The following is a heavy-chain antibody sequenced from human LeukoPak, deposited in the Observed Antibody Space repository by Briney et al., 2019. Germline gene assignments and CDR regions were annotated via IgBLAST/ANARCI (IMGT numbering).Heavy chain of an antibody. J-gene: IGHJ4*02. CDR1: GYTFTGYY. Sequence: ASVKVSCKASGYTFTGYYLHWVRQAPGQGLEWIGWIHPNSGATNYAQKFQGRVTMTGDTSISTAYMELNRLTSDDTAVYYCARGSVTGGWYLNLGYWGQGTLVTVSS. V-gene: IGHV1-2*02. CDR3: ARGSVTGGWYLNLGY. CDR2: IHPNSGAT. D-gene: IGHD6-19*01.